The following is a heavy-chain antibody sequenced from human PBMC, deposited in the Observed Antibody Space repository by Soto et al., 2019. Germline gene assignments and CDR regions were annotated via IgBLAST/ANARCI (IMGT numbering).Heavy chain of an antibody. CDR2: IYHSGST. CDR1: GDSLTIGGHY. Sequence: SGTLSLTCSVSGDSLTIGGHYWTWIRQHPGKGLEWIGYIYHSGSTYYSPSLKSRVTISVDTSENRFSLKLTSVTAADTAVYYCARGGDGFDLWGQGKMVTVS. CDR3: ARGGDGFDL. V-gene: IGHV4-31*03. J-gene: IGHJ3*01.